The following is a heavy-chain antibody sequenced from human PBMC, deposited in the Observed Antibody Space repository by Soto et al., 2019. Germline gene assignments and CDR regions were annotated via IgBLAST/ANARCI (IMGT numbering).Heavy chain of an antibody. CDR3: AREPWAADY. CDR2: IYSGGST. CDR1: GFTVSTKY. J-gene: IGHJ4*02. V-gene: IGHV3-66*01. Sequence: EVQVVASGGGLVQPGGSLRLSCAASGFTVSTKYLSWVRQAPGKGLECVSVIYSGGSTFYADSVRGRFTISRDNSKNTVNLQTNSLRAEDTAVYYCAREPWAADYWGQGTLVTVSS. D-gene: IGHD3-16*01.